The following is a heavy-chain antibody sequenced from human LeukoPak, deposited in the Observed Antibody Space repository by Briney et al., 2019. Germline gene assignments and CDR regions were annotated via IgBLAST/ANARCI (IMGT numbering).Heavy chain of an antibody. J-gene: IGHJ4*02. CDR3: ARSGDTATYYFDY. Sequence: SETLSLTCAVSGYSISSGCYWGWIRQPPGKGLEWIGSIYHSGSTYYNPSLKSRVTISVDTSKNQFSLKLSSVTAADTAVYYCARSGDTATYYFDYWGQGTLVTVSS. CDR1: GYSISSGCY. CDR2: IYHSGST. D-gene: IGHD5-18*01. V-gene: IGHV4-38-2*01.